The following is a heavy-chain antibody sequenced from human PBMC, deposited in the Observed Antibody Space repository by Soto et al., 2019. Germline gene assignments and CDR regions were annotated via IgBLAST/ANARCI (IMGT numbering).Heavy chain of an antibody. CDR2: IWYDGSNT. Sequence: GGSLRLSYAASGFTFSSYGMHWVRQAPGKGLEWVAVIWYDGSNTYYADSVKGRFTISRDNSKNTLYLQMNSLRAEDTAVYYCAREKIAVAGTYGMDVWGQGTTVTVSS. CDR1: GFTFSSYG. V-gene: IGHV3-33*01. CDR3: AREKIAVAGTYGMDV. J-gene: IGHJ6*02. D-gene: IGHD6-19*01.